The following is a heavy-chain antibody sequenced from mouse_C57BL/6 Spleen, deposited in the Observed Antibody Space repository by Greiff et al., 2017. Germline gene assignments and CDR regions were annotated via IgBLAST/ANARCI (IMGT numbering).Heavy chain of an antibody. D-gene: IGHD2-4*01. CDR3: AIDDYDYYYAMDY. CDR2: IDPANGNT. Sequence: VQLKESVAELVRPGASVKLSCTASGFNIKNTYMHWVKQRPEQGLEWIGRIDPANGNTKYAPKFQGKATITVDTSSNTAYLQLSSLTSEDTAIYYCAIDDYDYYYAMDYWGQGTSVTVSS. CDR1: GFNIKNTY. V-gene: IGHV14-3*01. J-gene: IGHJ4*01.